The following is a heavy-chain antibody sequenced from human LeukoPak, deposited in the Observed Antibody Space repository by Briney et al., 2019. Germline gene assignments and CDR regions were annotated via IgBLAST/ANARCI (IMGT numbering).Heavy chain of an antibody. CDR2: IYYSGST. D-gene: IGHD2-21*02. CDR1: GGSISSSSYY. J-gene: IGHJ3*02. V-gene: IGHV4-39*07. Sequence: SETLSLTCTVSGGSISSSSYYWGWICQPPGKGLEWIGSIYYSGSTYYNPSLKSRVTISVDTSKNQFSLKLSSVTAADTAVYYCARAPVGVVVVTAKALGAFDIWGQGTMVTVSS. CDR3: ARAPVGVVVVTAKALGAFDI.